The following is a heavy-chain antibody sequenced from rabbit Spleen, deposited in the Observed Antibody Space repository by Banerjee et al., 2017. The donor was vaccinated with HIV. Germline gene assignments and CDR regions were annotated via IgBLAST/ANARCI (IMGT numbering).Heavy chain of an antibody. CDR2: IYPITETT. V-gene: IGHV1S47*01. Sequence: QEQLVESGGGLVKPEGSLKLSCTASGFSFSNKAVMCWVRQAPGKGLEWIGVIYPITETTYYANWVNGRFTISSDNAQNTVDLQMNSLTAADTATYFCAREDVGGSVSLWGPGTLVTVS. CDR1: GFSFSNKA. D-gene: IGHD1-1*01. J-gene: IGHJ4*01. CDR3: AREDVGGSVSL.